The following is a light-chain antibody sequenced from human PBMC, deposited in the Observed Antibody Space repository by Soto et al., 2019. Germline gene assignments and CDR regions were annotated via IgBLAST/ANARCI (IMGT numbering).Light chain of an antibody. Sequence: QSVLTQPPSVSGAPGQRVTISCTGSSSNIGAGYDVHWYQQLPGTAPKLLIYGNSNRPSGVPDRFSGSKSVTSASLAITGLQAEDEADYYCQSYDSSLSGSVFXTGTKVTVL. CDR1: SSNIGAGYD. CDR3: QSYDSSLSGSV. V-gene: IGLV1-40*01. J-gene: IGLJ1*01. CDR2: GNS.